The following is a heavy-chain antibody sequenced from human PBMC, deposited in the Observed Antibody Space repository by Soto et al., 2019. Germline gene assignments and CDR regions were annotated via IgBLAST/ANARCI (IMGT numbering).Heavy chain of an antibody. CDR2: ISGSGGST. CDR1: GFTFSSYA. V-gene: IGHV3-23*01. J-gene: IGHJ4*02. D-gene: IGHD6-13*01. Sequence: LRLSCAASGFTFSSYAMSWVRQAPGKGLEWVSAISGSGGSTYYADSVKGRFTISRDNSKNTLYLQMNSLRDEDTAIYYCAKDGLSDSPSAIDYWGQGTRVTVSS. CDR3: AKDGLSDSPSAIDY.